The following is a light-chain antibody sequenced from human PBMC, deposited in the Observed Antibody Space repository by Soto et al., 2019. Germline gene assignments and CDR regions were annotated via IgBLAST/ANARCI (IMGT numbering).Light chain of an antibody. J-gene: IGKJ1*01. V-gene: IGKV3-11*01. CDR2: DAS. Sequence: EAVLTQSPDTMSLSPGDRATLSCRASQSVSSYLAWYQQKPGQAPRLLIYDASNRAAGIPARFSGSGSGTDLTLTISSLEPEESAVYYCQQYGSSPTWTFGQGTKVDIK. CDR1: QSVSSY. CDR3: QQYGSSPTWT.